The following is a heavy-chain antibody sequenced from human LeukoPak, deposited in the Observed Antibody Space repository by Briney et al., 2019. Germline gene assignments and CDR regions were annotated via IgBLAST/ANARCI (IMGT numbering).Heavy chain of an antibody. CDR2: IWYDGSNK. Sequence: GGSLRLSCAASGFTFSSYSMNWVRQAPGKGLEWVAVIWYDGSNKYYADSVKGRFTISRDNSKNTLYLQMNSLRAEDTAVYYCARAQTYYDILTGYFHDAFDIWGQGTMVTVSS. D-gene: IGHD3-9*01. J-gene: IGHJ3*02. CDR3: ARAQTYYDILTGYFHDAFDI. V-gene: IGHV3-33*08. CDR1: GFTFSSYS.